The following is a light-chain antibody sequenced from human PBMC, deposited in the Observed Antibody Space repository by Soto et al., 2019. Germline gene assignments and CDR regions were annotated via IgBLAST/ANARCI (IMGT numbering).Light chain of an antibody. CDR1: QSVASY. V-gene: IGKV3-11*01. Sequence: EIVLTQSPATLSLSPGERATLSCRASQSVASYLAWYQQKPGQAPRLLIYEASKRAAGIPARYSGSGSGTAFTLTISRLEPEDFAVYYCQQRSNWLTFGGGTKVEIK. CDR3: QQRSNWLT. J-gene: IGKJ4*01. CDR2: EAS.